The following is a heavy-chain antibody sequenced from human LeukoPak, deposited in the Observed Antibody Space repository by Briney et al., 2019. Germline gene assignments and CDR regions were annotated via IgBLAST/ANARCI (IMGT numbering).Heavy chain of an antibody. J-gene: IGHJ5*02. CDR1: GGAFSGYY. CDR2: INHSGST. D-gene: IGHD3-22*01. V-gene: IGHV4-34*01. Sequence: SETLSLPCAVYGGAFSGYYWSWIRQPPGKGLEWIGEINHSGSTNYNPSLKSRVTISVDTSKNQFSLKLSSVTAADTAVYYCARGLWTMIVVVHGWFDPWGQGTLVTVSS. CDR3: ARGLWTMIVVVHGWFDP.